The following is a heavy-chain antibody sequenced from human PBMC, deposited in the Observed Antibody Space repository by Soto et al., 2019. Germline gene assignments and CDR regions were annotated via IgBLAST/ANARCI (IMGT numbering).Heavy chain of an antibody. CDR2: IVVGSGNT. Sequence: SVKVSCKASGFTFTSSAVQWVRQARGQRLEWIGWIVVGSGNTNYAQKFQERVTITRDMSTSTAYMELSSLRSEDTAVYYCAADDGGDTGPWQQLNYWGQGTLVTVSS. J-gene: IGHJ4*02. D-gene: IGHD6-13*01. V-gene: IGHV1-58*01. CDR1: GFTFTSSA. CDR3: AADDGGDTGPWQQLNY.